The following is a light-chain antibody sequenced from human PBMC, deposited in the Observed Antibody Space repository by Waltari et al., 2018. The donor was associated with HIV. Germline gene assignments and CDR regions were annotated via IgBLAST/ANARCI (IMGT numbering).Light chain of an antibody. CDR2: EDN. Sequence: NFMLTQPHSVSESPGKTVTISCTRISGSIASNQVQWYKQRPGSAPTTVIYEDNQRPSGVPDRFSGSIDRSSNSASLTISGLKTEDEADYYCQSYDSSNWVFGGGTKLTVL. V-gene: IGLV6-57*04. J-gene: IGLJ3*02. CDR1: SGSIASNQ. CDR3: QSYDSSNWV.